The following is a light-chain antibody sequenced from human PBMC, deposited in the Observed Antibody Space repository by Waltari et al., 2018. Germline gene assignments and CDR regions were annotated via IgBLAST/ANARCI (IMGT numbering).Light chain of an antibody. J-gene: IGKJ4*01. CDR1: PSGSSN. CDR2: GAS. Sequence: EIVMTQSPATLSVSPGERATPSCRARPSGSSNLAWYQQKPGQAPRLLIYGASTRATGIPARFSGSGSGTEFTLTISSLQSEDFAVYYCQQYNNWPPLTFGGGTKVEIK. CDR3: QQYNNWPPLT. V-gene: IGKV3-15*01.